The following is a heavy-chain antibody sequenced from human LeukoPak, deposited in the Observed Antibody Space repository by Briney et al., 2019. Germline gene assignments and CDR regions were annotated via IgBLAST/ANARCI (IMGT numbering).Heavy chain of an antibody. D-gene: IGHD6-13*01. J-gene: IGHJ5*02. CDR3: ARQLYSNNNWFDP. CDR1: GYSFTSYW. V-gene: IGHV5-51*01. CDR2: IYPGDSDT. Sequence: GESLKISCKGSGYSFTSYWIGWVRQMPGKGLEWMGIIYPGDSDTRYSPSFQGQVTISADKSISTAYLQWSSLKASGTAMYYCARQLYSNNNWFDPWGQGTLVTVSS.